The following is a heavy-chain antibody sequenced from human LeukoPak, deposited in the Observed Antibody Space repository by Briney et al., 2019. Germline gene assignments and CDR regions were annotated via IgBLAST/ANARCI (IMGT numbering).Heavy chain of an antibody. Sequence: ASVKVSCKASGYTFTSYYMHWVRQAPGQGLEWMGIINPSGGSTSYAQRFRGRVTMTRDTSTSTVYMELSSLRSEDTAVYYCARDPTGGDWFDPWSQGTLVTVSS. CDR3: ARDPTGGDWFDP. CDR1: GYTFTSYY. J-gene: IGHJ5*02. D-gene: IGHD7-27*01. V-gene: IGHV1-46*01. CDR2: INPSGGST.